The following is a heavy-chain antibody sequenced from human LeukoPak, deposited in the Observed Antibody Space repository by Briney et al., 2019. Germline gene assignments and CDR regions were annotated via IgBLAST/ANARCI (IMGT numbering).Heavy chain of an antibody. CDR1: GFTFSSYG. D-gene: IGHD6-13*01. V-gene: IGHV3-30*02. J-gene: IGHJ4*02. CDR3: AKGGPTSIAAAGTLGY. CDR2: IRYDGSNK. Sequence: PGGSLRLSCAASGFTFSSYGMHWVRQAPGKGLEWVAFIRYDGSNKYHADSVKGRFTISRDNSKNTLYLQMNSLRAEDTAVYYCAKGGPTSIAAAGTLGYWGQGTLVTVSS.